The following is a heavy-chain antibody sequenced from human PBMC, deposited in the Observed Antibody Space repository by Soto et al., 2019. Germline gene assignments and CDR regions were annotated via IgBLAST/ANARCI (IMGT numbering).Heavy chain of an antibody. D-gene: IGHD2-15*01. Sequence: ASLKVSCKASGYTFTSYDINWVRQATGQGLEWMGWMNPNSGNTGYAQKFQGRVTMTRNTSISTAYMELSSLRSEDTAVYYCARLALGYCSGGSCYPVNWFDPWGQGPLVTVS. V-gene: IGHV1-8*01. CDR2: MNPNSGNT. J-gene: IGHJ5*02. CDR1: GYTFTSYD. CDR3: ARLALGYCSGGSCYPVNWFDP.